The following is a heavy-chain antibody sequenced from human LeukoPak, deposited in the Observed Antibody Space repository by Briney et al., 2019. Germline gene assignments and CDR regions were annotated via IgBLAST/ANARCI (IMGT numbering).Heavy chain of an antibody. D-gene: IGHD3-10*01. CDR3: ARDPDRLLLWFGELSPFDY. V-gene: IGHV3-7*01. J-gene: IGHJ4*02. CDR2: IKQDGSEK. CDR1: GSTFSRYW. Sequence: GGSLRLSCAASGSTFSRYWMSWVRQAPGKGLEWVANIKQDGSEKYYADSVKGRFTISRDNAKNSLYLQMNSLRAEDTAVYYCARDPDRLLLWFGELSPFDYWGQGTLVTVSS.